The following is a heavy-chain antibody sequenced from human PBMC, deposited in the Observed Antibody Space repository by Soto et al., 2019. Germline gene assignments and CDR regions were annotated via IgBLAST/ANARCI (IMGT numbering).Heavy chain of an antibody. CDR2: ISYDGSNK. CDR1: GFTFSSYA. CDR3: ARDFGDSSGYLDY. V-gene: IGHV3-30-3*01. D-gene: IGHD3-22*01. J-gene: IGHJ4*02. Sequence: QVQLVESGGGVVQPGRSLRLSCAASGFTFSSYAMHWVRQAPGKGLEWVAVISYDGSNKYYADSVKGRFTISRDNSKNTLDLQMNSLRAEDTAVYYCARDFGDSSGYLDYWGQGTLVTVSS.